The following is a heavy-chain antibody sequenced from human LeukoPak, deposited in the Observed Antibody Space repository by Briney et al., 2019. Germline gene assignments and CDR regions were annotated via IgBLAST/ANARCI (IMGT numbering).Heavy chain of an antibody. CDR3: ARDPNPSGGAFDI. Sequence: SETLSLTCTVSGGSISSSSYYWGWIRQPPGKGLEWIGSIYYSGSTYYNPSLKSRVTISVDTSKKQFSLKLSSVTAADTAVYYCARDPNPSGGAFDIWGQGTMVTVSS. D-gene: IGHD3-10*01. CDR1: GGSISSSSYY. J-gene: IGHJ3*02. V-gene: IGHV4-39*07. CDR2: IYYSGST.